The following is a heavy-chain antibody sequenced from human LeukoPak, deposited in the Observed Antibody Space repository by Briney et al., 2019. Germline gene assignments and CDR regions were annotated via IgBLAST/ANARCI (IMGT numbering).Heavy chain of an antibody. J-gene: IGHJ4*02. CDR3: ARHRRDKPFDH. CDR2: IYPGDSET. Sequence: GESLKISCKGSGNSLVNYWIGWVRQMPGKGLEWMGIIYPGDSETRYSPSFQGQVTISADKSISTAYLQWNSLKASDTAMCYCARHRRDKPFDHWGQGTLVTVSS. CDR1: GNSLVNYW. V-gene: IGHV5-51*01. D-gene: IGHD3-9*01.